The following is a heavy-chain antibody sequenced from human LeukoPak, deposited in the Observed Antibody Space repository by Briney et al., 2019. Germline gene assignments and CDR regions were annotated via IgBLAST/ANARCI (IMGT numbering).Heavy chain of an antibody. CDR1: GFTFSSYS. V-gene: IGHV3-21*01. CDR3: ARGYYDSSGYLDY. D-gene: IGHD3-22*01. CDR2: ISSSSSYI. Sequence: GGSLRLSCAASGFTFSSYSMNWVRQAPGKGLEWVSSISSSSSYIYYADSVKGRFTISRDSAKNSLYLQMNSLRAEDTAVYYCARGYYDSSGYLDYWGQGTLVTVSS. J-gene: IGHJ4*02.